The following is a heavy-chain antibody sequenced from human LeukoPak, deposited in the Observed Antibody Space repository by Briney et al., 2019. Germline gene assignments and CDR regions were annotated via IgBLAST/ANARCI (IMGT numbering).Heavy chain of an antibody. D-gene: IGHD1/OR15-1a*01. V-gene: IGHV3-21*01. CDR3: ARSGNNFDY. CDR1: GFTFSTYV. CDR2: ISVGAEYI. Sequence: GGSLRLSCAASGFTFSTYVMNWFRQAPGKGLEWVSTISVGAEYIFYADSVKGRFTISRDYAKNSLYLQMNSLRAEDTAVYYCARSGNNFDYWGQGTLVTVSS. J-gene: IGHJ4*02.